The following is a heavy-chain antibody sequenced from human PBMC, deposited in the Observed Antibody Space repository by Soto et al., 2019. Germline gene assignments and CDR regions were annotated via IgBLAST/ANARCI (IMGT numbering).Heavy chain of an antibody. D-gene: IGHD6-13*01. CDR1: GFTFDDYA. CDR3: ARAPYSSSWSYYYYYMDV. CDR2: ISWTSDTI. Sequence: GGSLRLSCAASGFTFDDYAMHWVRQAPGKGLEWVSGISWTSDTIAYADSVKGRFTITRDNAKTSLYLQMNSLRAEDTAVYYCARAPYSSSWSYYYYYMDVWGKGTTVTVSS. J-gene: IGHJ6*03. V-gene: IGHV3-9*01.